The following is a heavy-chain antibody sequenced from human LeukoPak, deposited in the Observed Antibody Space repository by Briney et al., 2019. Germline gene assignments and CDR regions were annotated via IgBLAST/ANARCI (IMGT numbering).Heavy chain of an antibody. CDR1: GFTFINAW. D-gene: IGHD1-26*01. J-gene: IGHJ4*02. CDR2: IKAKAHGGTI. V-gene: IGHV3-15*01. CDR3: TTDGVGVEGATYDN. Sequence: GGSLRLSCAASGFTFINAWMAWVRQAPGKGLEWVGRIKAKAHGGTIEYAAPVKGRFTISRDDSKNTLYLQMNSLKTEDTAAYYCTTDGVGVEGATYDNWGQGTLVSVSS.